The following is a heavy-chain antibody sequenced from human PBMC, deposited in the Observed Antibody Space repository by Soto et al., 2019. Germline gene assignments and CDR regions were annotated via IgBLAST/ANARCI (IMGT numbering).Heavy chain of an antibody. Sequence: QVQLVQSGAEVKKPGSSVKVSCKASGGTFSSSAISWVRQAPGQGLEWMGGIIPIVGTANHAQKFQGRVPITADEATSTAYMEPSSLRSEDTAVYYGAREHGDYYYGMDVWGQGTTVTVSS. CDR3: AREHGDYYYGMDV. J-gene: IGHJ6*02. CDR2: IIPIVGTA. CDR1: GGTFSSSA. V-gene: IGHV1-69*12. D-gene: IGHD4-17*01.